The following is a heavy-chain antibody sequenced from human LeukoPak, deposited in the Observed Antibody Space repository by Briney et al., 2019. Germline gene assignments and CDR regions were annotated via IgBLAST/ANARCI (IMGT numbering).Heavy chain of an antibody. CDR1: GFTFSSYA. CDR2: INGSGGST. D-gene: IGHD3-10*01. Sequence: GGSLRLSCAASGFTFSSYAMSWVRQAPGKGLEWVSAINGSGGSTYYADSVKGRFTISRDNSKNTLYLQMNSLRAEDTAVYYCAKDQAQYYYGSGSYSILWGQGTLVTVSS. CDR3: AKDQAQYYYGSGSYSIL. V-gene: IGHV3-23*01. J-gene: IGHJ4*02.